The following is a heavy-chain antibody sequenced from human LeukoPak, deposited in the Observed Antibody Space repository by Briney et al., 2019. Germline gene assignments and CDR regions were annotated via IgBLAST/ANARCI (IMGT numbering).Heavy chain of an antibody. V-gene: IGHV3-30-3*01. CDR3: ARGGAYCRGDCPLDAFDP. J-gene: IGHJ3*01. CDR2: MSYDEGTK. CDR1: GFTFSTYA. D-gene: IGHD2-21*02. Sequence: GGSLRLSCAASGFTFSTYATHWVRQAPGKGLEWVAHMSYDEGTKYYADSVKGRFTISRDNSKNTLYLQMNSLRAEDTAFYYCARGGAYCRGDCPLDAFDPWGQGTMVTVSS.